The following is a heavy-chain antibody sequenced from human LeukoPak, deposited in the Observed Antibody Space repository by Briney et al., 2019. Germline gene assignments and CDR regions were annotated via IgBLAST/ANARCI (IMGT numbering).Heavy chain of an antibody. V-gene: IGHV1-2*02. J-gene: IGHJ5*02. Sequence: ASPKVSCKASGYTFTGSYMHWVRHAPRQGLEWMGWINPNSGGTKYAQNFQGRVTMTRDTSISTAYMELSRLRSDDTAVYYCARGGGRSSSPFDPWGQGTLVTVSS. CDR2: INPNSGGT. D-gene: IGHD6-6*01. CDR1: GYTFTGSY. CDR3: ARGGGRSSSPFDP.